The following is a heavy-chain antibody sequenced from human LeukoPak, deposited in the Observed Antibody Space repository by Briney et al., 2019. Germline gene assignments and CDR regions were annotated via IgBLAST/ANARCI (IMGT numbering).Heavy chain of an antibody. D-gene: IGHD6-19*01. V-gene: IGHV4-59*12. Sequence: SETLSLTCTVSGDSISGYYWSWIRQPPGKGLEWIGYIYYSGSTNYNPSLESRVTISVDTSKNQFSLKLSSVTAADTAVYYCAREPSSGWYGVYFDYWGQGTLVTVSS. J-gene: IGHJ4*02. CDR2: IYYSGST. CDR3: AREPSSGWYGVYFDY. CDR1: GDSISGYY.